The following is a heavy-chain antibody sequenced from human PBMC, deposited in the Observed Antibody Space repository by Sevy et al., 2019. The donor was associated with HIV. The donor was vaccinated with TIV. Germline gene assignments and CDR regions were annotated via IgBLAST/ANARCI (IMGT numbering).Heavy chain of an antibody. CDR3: ARDLPPSATTVAHFDY. CDR2: ITNSGSAE. V-gene: IGHV3-48*03. Sequence: GGSLRLSCAGSGFTFSSYEMNWVRQAPGKGLEWVSYITNSGSAEYYSDSVRGRFTISRDNTKNSLYLQMNSLRAEDTALYYCARDLPPSATTVAHFDYWGRGTLVTVSS. CDR1: GFTFSSYE. D-gene: IGHD4-17*01. J-gene: IGHJ4*02.